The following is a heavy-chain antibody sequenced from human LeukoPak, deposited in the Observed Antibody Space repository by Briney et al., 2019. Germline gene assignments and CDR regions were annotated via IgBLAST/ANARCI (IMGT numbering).Heavy chain of an antibody. CDR1: GFTFSSYE. CDR2: INWNGGST. CDR3: ASMYYYDST. Sequence: PGGSLRLSCAASGFTFSSYEMNWVRQAPGKGLEWVSGINWNGGSTGYADSVKGRFTISRDNAKNSLYLQMNSLRAEDTALYYCASMYYYDSTWGQGTLVTVSS. D-gene: IGHD3-22*01. J-gene: IGHJ4*02. V-gene: IGHV3-20*04.